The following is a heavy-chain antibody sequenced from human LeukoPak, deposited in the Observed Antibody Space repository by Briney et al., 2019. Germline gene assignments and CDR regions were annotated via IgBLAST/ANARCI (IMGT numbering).Heavy chain of an antibody. CDR2: INHSGST. V-gene: IGHV4-34*01. CDR1: GGSFSENN. Sequence: PSETLSLTCAVYGGSFSENNWSWVRQPPGKGLEWLGEINHSGSTSYNPSLKSRVTMSVDTSKNQFSLKLTSVTAADTAVYYCARCSRERHYFYYYHHMDVWGTGTTVTVSS. J-gene: IGHJ6*03. D-gene: IGHD1-26*01. CDR3: ARCSRERHYFYYYHHMDV.